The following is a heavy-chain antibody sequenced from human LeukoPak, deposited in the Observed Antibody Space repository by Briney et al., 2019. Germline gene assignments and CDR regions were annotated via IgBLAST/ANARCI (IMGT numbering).Heavy chain of an antibody. CDR1: GFTFSSYS. J-gene: IGHJ4*02. V-gene: IGHV3-21*01. D-gene: IGHD6-19*01. CDR2: ISSSSSYI. Sequence: GGSLRLSCAASGFTFSSYSMNWVRQAPGKGLEWASSISSSSSYIYYADSVKGRFTISRDNAKNSLYLQMNSLRAEDTAVYYCAREMYSSACGYWGQGTLVTVSS. CDR3: AREMYSSACGY.